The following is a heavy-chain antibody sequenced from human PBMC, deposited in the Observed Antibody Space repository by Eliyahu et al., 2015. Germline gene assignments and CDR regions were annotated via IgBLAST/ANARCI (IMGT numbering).Heavy chain of an antibody. J-gene: IGHJ6*03. V-gene: IGHV3-73*01. Sequence: KFTISRDDSKNTAYLQMNSLKTEDTAVYYCTRGGVVPAAIYYYYYMDVWGKGTTVTVSS. CDR3: TRGGVVPAAIYYYYYMDV. D-gene: IGHD2-2*01.